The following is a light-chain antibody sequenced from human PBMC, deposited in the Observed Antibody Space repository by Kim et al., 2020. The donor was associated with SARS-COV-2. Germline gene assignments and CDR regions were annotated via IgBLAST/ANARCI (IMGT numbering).Light chain of an antibody. V-gene: IGKV1-5*03. J-gene: IGKJ1*01. Sequence: SASVGDRITITCRASQSISTWLAWYQRKPGKAPKLLIYKASSLESGVPSRFSGSGSGTEFTLTISSLQPDDFATYYCQQYSNSWTFGQGTKVDIK. CDR3: QQYSNSWT. CDR1: QSISTW. CDR2: KAS.